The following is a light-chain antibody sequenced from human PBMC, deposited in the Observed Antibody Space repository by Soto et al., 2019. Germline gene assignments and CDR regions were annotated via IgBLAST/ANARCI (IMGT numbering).Light chain of an antibody. V-gene: IGLV2-14*01. Sequence: QSALTQPASVSGSPGQSITISCTGTSSDVGGYNFVSLYQQHPGKAPKLIISEVSNRPSGVSNRFSGSKSGNTASLTISGLQTEDEGEYYCSSYTITTALVFGSGTKVTVL. CDR1: SSDVGGYNF. J-gene: IGLJ1*01. CDR3: SSYTITTALV. CDR2: EVS.